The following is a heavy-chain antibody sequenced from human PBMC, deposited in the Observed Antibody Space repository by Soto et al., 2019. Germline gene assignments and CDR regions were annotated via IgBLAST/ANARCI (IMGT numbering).Heavy chain of an antibody. Sequence: EVQLVEYGGGLVQPGGSLRLSCAASGFTFSSYAMHWVRQAPGKGLEYVSAISSNGGSTYYANSVKGRFTISRDNSKNTLYLQMGSLRAEDMAVYYCARGPYGMDVWGQGTTVTVSS. CDR1: GFTFSSYA. CDR3: ARGPYGMDV. J-gene: IGHJ6*02. V-gene: IGHV3-64*01. CDR2: ISSNGGST.